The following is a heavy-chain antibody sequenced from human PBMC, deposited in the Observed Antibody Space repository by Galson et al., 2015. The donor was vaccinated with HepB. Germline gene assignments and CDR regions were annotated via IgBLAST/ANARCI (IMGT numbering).Heavy chain of an antibody. Sequence: SVKVSCKASGYTFIDYLIHWVRQAPGQGLEWMGWINPYSGGTNYAQKLQGRVTMTRDTSISTAYMDLSGLTSDDTAVYYCAKSRTAAATSLDYWGQGTLVTVSS. D-gene: IGHD6-25*01. V-gene: IGHV1-2*02. CDR3: AKSRTAAATSLDY. J-gene: IGHJ4*02. CDR2: INPYSGGT. CDR1: GYTFIDYL.